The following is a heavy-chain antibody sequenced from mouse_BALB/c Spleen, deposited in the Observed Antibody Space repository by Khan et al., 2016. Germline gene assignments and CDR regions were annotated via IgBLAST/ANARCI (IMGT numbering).Heavy chain of an antibody. D-gene: IGHD2-12*01. V-gene: IGHV14-1*02. CDR2: IDPENGNT. Sequence: VQLQQSGAELVRPGALVKLSCKASGFNIKDYSLHWVKQRPEQGLEWVGWIDPENGNTIYEPTFQGKASMKADTYSNTAYLQLSSRSSEDTAVYDCAVEISYHASRGFANWGQGTLVTVST. CDR3: AVEISYHASRGFAN. CDR1: GFNIKDYS. J-gene: IGHJ3*01.